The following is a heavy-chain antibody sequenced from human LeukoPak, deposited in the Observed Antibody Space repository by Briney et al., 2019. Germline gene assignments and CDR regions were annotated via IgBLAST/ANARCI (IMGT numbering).Heavy chain of an antibody. CDR1: GYTFTSYG. CDR3: ARDYVPGITMVRGDY. J-gene: IGHJ4*02. CDR2: ISAYNGNT. D-gene: IGHD3-10*01. V-gene: IGHV1-18*01. Sequence: GASVKVSCKASGYTFTSYGISWVRQAPGQGLEWMGWISAYNGNTNYAQKLQGRVTMTTDTSTSTAYMELRSLRSDDTAVYYCARDYVPGITMVRGDYWGQGTLVTVSA.